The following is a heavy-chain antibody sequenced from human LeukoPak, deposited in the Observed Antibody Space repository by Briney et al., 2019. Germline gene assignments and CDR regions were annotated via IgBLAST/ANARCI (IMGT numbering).Heavy chain of an antibody. CDR3: ARVVEGAFDI. D-gene: IGHD2-2*01. CDR2: IKQDGSEK. J-gene: IGHJ3*02. Sequence: GGSLRLSCAASGFTFSHYGMHWVRQAPGKGLEWVANIKQDGSEKYYVDSVKGRFTISRDNAKNSLYLQMNSLRAEDTAVYYCARVVEGAFDIWGQGTMVTVSS. V-gene: IGHV3-7*01. CDR1: GFTFSHYG.